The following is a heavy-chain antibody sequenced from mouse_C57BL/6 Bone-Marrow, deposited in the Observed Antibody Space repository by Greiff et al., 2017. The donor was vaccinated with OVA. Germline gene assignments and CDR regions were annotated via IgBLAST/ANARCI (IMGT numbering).Heavy chain of an antibody. Sequence: QVQLQQPGAELVKPGASVKLSCKASGYTFTSYWMHWVKQRPGQGLEWIGMITPNSGSTNYNEKFKSKATLTVDKSSSTAYMQLSSLTSEDSAVYYCARGRGNYGWYFDVWGTGTTVTVSS. CDR3: ARGRGNYGWYFDV. CDR2: ITPNSGST. D-gene: IGHD1-1*01. V-gene: IGHV1-64*01. J-gene: IGHJ1*03. CDR1: GYTFTSYW.